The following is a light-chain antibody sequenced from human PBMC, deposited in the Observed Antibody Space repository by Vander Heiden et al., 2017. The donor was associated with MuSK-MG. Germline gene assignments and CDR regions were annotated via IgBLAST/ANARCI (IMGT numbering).Light chain of an antibody. J-gene: IGKJ2*01. V-gene: IGKV3-11*01. CDR3: QQRSDSYT. Sequence: DIVLTQSPATLSLSPGERATLSCRASQSVSSSLAWFQQKPGQAPRLLIYDASNRATGIPARFSGSGSGTYSTLTISGLEPEYFAFYYCQQRSDSYTFGQGTKLEIK. CDR2: DAS. CDR1: QSVSSS.